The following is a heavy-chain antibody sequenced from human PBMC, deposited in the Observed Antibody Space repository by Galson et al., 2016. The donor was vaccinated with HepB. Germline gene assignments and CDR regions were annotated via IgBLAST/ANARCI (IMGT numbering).Heavy chain of an antibody. V-gene: IGHV6-1*01. CDR3: ARVRSGYSGYANPYYYGMDV. CDR1: GDSVSSNSAT. CDR2: TYYRSKWYN. D-gene: IGHD5-12*01. Sequence: AISGDSVSSNSATWNWIRQSPSRGLEWLGRTYYRSKWYNDYALSVKSRITINPDTSKNQFSLQLNSVTPEDTAVYYCARVRSGYSGYANPYYYGMDVWGQGTPVTVSS. J-gene: IGHJ6*02.